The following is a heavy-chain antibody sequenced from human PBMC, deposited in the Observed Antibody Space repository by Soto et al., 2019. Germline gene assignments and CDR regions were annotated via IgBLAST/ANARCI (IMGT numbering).Heavy chain of an antibody. CDR2: IFWDDDR. D-gene: IGHD2-8*02. Sequence: TLTCSFSGYSLSTSGVAVGWVRQPPEKALEWLALIFWDDDRRYSPSLKTRLTITKDTSKNQVVLTLTNVDPVDTATYYCAHTLTGTGGHFERWGQGTPVTVAS. CDR1: GYSLSTSGVA. CDR3: AHTLTGTGGHFER. V-gene: IGHV2-5*02. J-gene: IGHJ4*02.